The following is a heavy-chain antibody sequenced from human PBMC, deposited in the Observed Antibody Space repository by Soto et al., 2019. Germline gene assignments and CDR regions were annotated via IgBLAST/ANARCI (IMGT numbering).Heavy chain of an antibody. J-gene: IGHJ3*02. Sequence: SVKVSCKASGGTFSSYAISWVRQAPGQGREWMGGIIPIFGTANYAQKFQGRVTITADESTSTAYMELSSLRSEDTAVYYCARAPYDSSGYYSDDAFDIWGQGTMVTVSS. CDR2: IIPIFGTA. D-gene: IGHD3-22*01. CDR1: GGTFSSYA. V-gene: IGHV1-69*13. CDR3: ARAPYDSSGYYSDDAFDI.